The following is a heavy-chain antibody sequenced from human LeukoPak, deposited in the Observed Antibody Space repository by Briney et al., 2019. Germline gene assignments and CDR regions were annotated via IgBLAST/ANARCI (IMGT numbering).Heavy chain of an antibody. D-gene: IGHD2/OR15-2a*01. CDR3: ARDRASQYSWFDP. J-gene: IGHJ5*02. Sequence: PGASVKVSCKASGYTFTSYGISWVRQAPGQGLEWMGWISAYDGNTNYAQKLQGRVTMTTDTSTCTAYMELRSLRSDDTAVYYCARDRASQYSWFDPWGQGTLVTVSS. CDR1: GYTFTSYG. CDR2: ISAYDGNT. V-gene: IGHV1-18*01.